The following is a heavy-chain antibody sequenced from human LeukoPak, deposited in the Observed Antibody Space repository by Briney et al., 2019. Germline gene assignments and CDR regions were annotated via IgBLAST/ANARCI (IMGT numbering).Heavy chain of an antibody. CDR3: ARGGISGSPEPPHY. CDR1: GFAFSSYS. CDR2: ISSSSSYI. V-gene: IGHV3-21*01. Sequence: GGSLRLSCAASGFAFSSYSMNWVRQAPGKGLEWVPSISSSSSYIYYADSVKGRFTISRDNAKNSLYLQMNSLRAEDTAVYYCARGGISGSPEPPHYWGQGTLVTVSS. D-gene: IGHD1-26*01. J-gene: IGHJ4*02.